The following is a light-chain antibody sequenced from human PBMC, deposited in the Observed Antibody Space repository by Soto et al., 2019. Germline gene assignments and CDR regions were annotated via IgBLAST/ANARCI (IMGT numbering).Light chain of an antibody. Sequence: GSPGQSVTISCTGTSSDVGGYNYVSWYQQHPGKAPELMIYDVTKRPSGVPDRFSGSKSGNTASLTISGLQAEDEADYYCCSYVGTDTYSFGTGTKVTVL. CDR2: DVT. J-gene: IGLJ1*01. V-gene: IGLV2-11*01. CDR3: CSYVGTDTYS. CDR1: SSDVGGYNY.